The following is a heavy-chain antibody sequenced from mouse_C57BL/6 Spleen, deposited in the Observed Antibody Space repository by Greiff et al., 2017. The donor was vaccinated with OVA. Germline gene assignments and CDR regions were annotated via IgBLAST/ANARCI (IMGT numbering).Heavy chain of an antibody. CDR3: AREGAVVAPNYAMDY. Sequence: VQLQQPGAELVRPGSSVKLSCKASGYTFTSYWMHWVKQRPIQGLEWIGNIDPSDSETHYNQKFKDKATLTVDKSSSTAYMQLSSLTSEDSAVYYCAREGAVVAPNYAMDYWGQGTSVTVSS. D-gene: IGHD1-1*01. CDR2: IDPSDSET. J-gene: IGHJ4*01. V-gene: IGHV1-52*01. CDR1: GYTFTSYW.